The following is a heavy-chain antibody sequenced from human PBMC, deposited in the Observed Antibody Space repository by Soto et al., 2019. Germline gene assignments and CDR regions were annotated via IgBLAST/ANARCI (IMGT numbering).Heavy chain of an antibody. CDR3: AKDLNYGHFDP. CDR2: ISGSGGST. J-gene: IGHJ5*02. CDR1: GFTFSSYA. V-gene: IGHV3-23*01. D-gene: IGHD3-10*01. Sequence: GSRMLSCAASGFTFSSYAMSLVRQAPGKGLEWVSAISGSGGSTYYADSVKGRFTTSRDNSKNTLYLQMNSLRAEDTAVYYCAKDLNYGHFDPWGQGTLVTVSS.